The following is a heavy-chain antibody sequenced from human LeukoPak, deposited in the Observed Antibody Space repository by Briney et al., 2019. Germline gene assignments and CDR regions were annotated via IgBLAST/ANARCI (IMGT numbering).Heavy chain of an antibody. V-gene: IGHV4-39*07. Sequence: SETLSLTCTVSGGSISSSSYYWGCIRQPPGKGLECIGSIYYSGSTYYNPSLKSRVTISVDTSKNQFSLKLSSVTAADTAVYYCARESITFGGDLSYWGQGTLVTVSS. J-gene: IGHJ4*02. CDR1: GGSISSSSYY. D-gene: IGHD3-16*01. CDR2: IYYSGST. CDR3: ARESITFGGDLSY.